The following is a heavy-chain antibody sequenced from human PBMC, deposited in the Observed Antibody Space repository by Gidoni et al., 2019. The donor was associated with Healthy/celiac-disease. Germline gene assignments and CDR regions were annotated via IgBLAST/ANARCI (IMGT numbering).Heavy chain of an antibody. CDR3: AKDIYPNQLLPDY. Sequence: EVQLVEAGGGLVQPGWSLRLPCAASGFTFDDYSMHWVRPAPGKGLEWVAGISWHSGSIGYADSVKGRVTISRDNAKNSLYLQMNSLRAEDTALYYCAKDIYPNQLLPDYWGQGTLVTVSS. CDR2: ISWHSGSI. J-gene: IGHJ4*02. D-gene: IGHD2-2*01. CDR1: GFTFDDYS. V-gene: IGHV3-9*01.